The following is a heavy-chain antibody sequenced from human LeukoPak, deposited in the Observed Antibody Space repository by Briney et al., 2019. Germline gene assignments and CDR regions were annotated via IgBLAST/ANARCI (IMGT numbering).Heavy chain of an antibody. CDR3: TKEMTSYGYRGLDY. J-gene: IGHJ4*02. V-gene: IGHV3-23*01. CDR2: ITDSGGHT. D-gene: IGHD5-18*01. CDR1: GFNFSSYA. Sequence: GGSLRLSCAASGFNFSSYAMSWVRQAPGKGLEWVSAITDSGGHTYYADSVKGRFTISRDNSKNRLYLQMNSLRAEDTAVYYCTKEMTSYGYRGLDYWGQGTLVTVSS.